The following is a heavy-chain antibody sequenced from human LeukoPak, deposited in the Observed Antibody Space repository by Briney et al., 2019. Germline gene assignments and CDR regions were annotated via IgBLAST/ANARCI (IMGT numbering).Heavy chain of an antibody. D-gene: IGHD2-21*02. CDR2: IKQDGSEK. CDR3: AKGSGGDSPYYFDY. CDR1: GFTFSSYW. J-gene: IGHJ4*02. Sequence: PGGSLRLSCAASGFTFSSYWMSWVRQAPGKGLEWAANIKQDGSEKYYVDSVKGRFTISRDNSKNTLYLQMNSLRAEDTAVYYCAKGSGGDSPYYFDYWGQGTLVTVSS. V-gene: IGHV3-7*01.